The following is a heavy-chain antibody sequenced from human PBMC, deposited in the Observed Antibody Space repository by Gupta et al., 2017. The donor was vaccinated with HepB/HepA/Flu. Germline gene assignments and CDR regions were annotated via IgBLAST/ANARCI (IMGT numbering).Heavy chain of an antibody. J-gene: IGHJ4*02. V-gene: IGHV1-2*04. D-gene: IGHD6-6*01. CDR3: AREGYSSSVLFDY. CDR2: INPNSGGT. Sequence: QVQLVQSGAEVKKPGASVKVSCKASGYTFNGSSMPWVRQAPGQGLEWMGWINPNSGGTNYAQKFQGWVTMTRDTSISTAYMELSRLRSDDTAVYYCAREGYSSSVLFDYWGQGTLVTVAS. CDR1: GYTFNGSS.